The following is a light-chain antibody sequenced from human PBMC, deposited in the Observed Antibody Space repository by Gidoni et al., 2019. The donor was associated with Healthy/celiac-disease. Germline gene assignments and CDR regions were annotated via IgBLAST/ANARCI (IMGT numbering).Light chain of an antibody. CDR1: QSVSSN. J-gene: IGKJ4*01. Sequence: EIVMTQSPATLSVSPGERATLSCRASQSVSSNLAWYQQKPGQAPRLLIYGASTRATGIPARFSGSGSGTEFTLTISSLQSEDFAVYYCQQYNNWRTTFXGXTKVXIK. CDR3: QQYNNWRTT. CDR2: GAS. V-gene: IGKV3-15*01.